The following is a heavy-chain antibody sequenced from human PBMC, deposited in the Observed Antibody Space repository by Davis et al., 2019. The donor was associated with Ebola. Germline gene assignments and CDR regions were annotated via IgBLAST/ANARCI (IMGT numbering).Heavy chain of an antibody. V-gene: IGHV3-9*01. D-gene: IGHD3-10*02. CDR3: AMGYFYYVGMDV. J-gene: IGHJ6*02. CDR2: ISWNSGSI. Sequence: SLKISCAASGFTFDDYAMHWVRQAPGKGLEWVSGISWNSGSIGYADSVKGRFTISRDNSKNTLYLQMNSLRAEDTAVYYCAMGYFYYVGMDVWGQGTTVTVSS. CDR1: GFTFDDYA.